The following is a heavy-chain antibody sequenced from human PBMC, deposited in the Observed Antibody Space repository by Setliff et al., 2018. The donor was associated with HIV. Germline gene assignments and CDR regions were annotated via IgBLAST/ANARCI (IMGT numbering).Heavy chain of an antibody. V-gene: IGHV1-18*01. J-gene: IGHJ3*01. CDR3: ARVPYRSAWFSGGHDAFDV. CDR2: ISGYNGNT. Sequence: ASVKVSCKASGYTFSSYGISWVRQAPGQGLEWMGWISGYNGNTKYVQKLHGRVTMTTDTSTRTVYMELRSLRHDDTAEYFCARVPYRSAWFSGGHDAFDVWGQGTMVTVSS. D-gene: IGHD6-19*01. CDR1: GYTFSSYG.